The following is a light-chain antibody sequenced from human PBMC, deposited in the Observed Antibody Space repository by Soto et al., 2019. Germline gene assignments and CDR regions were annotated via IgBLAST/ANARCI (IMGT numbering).Light chain of an antibody. Sequence: DIQMTQSPSTLSASVGDRVTITCRASQSVSRWLDWYQQKPGKAPNLLIYKASNLQSGVPSRFSGSGSGTEFTLTISSLQPDDFATYYCQQYNGDSTFGGGTKVEIK. V-gene: IGKV1-5*03. J-gene: IGKJ4*01. CDR1: QSVSRW. CDR3: QQYNGDST. CDR2: KAS.